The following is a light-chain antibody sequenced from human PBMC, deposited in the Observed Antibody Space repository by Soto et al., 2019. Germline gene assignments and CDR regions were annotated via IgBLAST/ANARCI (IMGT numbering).Light chain of an antibody. J-gene: IGKJ4*01. CDR3: QQFHSWPLS. CDR2: DAS. CDR1: QSISSN. V-gene: IGKV3-15*01. Sequence: EIVMTQSPATLSVSPGERATLSCRASQSISSNLAWYQQKPGQAPRLLIDDASTRAAGIPARFNGGGSGTEFTLTISSLQSEDFALYYCQQFHSWPLSFGGGTKVDI.